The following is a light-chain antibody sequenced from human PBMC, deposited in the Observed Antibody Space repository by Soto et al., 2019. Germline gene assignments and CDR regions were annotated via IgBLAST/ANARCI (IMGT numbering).Light chain of an antibody. CDR3: SSYVASNNLRV. CDR2: EVN. J-gene: IGLJ1*01. V-gene: IGLV2-8*01. CDR1: SSDFGAYKY. Sequence: QSVLTQPPSASASPGQSVSISCTGTSSDFGAYKYVPWYQQHPGKAPKLIIYEVNQRPSGVPDRFSGSKSGNMASLTVSGLQAEDEADYYCSSYVASNNLRVFGTGTKV.